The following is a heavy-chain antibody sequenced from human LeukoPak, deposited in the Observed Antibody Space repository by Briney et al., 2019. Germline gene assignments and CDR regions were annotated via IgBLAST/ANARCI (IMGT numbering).Heavy chain of an antibody. CDR3: AREASGSSDFDY. D-gene: IGHD3-10*01. V-gene: IGHV4-30-4*01. J-gene: IGHJ4*02. Sequence: SETLSLTCTVSGGFISSSDYYWSWIRQPPGKGLEWIGYIYYSGSTYYNPSLKSRVTISVDTSKNQFSLKLSSVTAADTAVYYCAREASGSSDFDYWGQGTLVTVSS. CDR1: GGFISSSDYY. CDR2: IYYSGST.